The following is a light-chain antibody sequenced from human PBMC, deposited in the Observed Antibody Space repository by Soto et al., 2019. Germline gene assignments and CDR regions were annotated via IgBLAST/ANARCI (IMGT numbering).Light chain of an antibody. Sequence: QSALTQPASVSGSPGQSITISCTGTGSDVGRYNYVSWYQQYPGKVPKLMIYEVSNRPSGVSIRFSGSKSGNTASLTISGLQAEDEADYYCTSYTTISTWVFGGGTMVTVL. CDR1: GSDVGRYNY. V-gene: IGLV2-14*01. CDR3: TSYTTISTWV. CDR2: EVS. J-gene: IGLJ3*02.